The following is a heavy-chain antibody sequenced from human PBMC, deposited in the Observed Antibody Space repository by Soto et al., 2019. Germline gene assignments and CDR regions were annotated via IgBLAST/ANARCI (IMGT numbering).Heavy chain of an antibody. CDR1: GFTFDDYS. CDR2: ISWNSGSI. J-gene: IGHJ4*02. CDR3: AKVSGKGAMASEFDS. Sequence: SLIVSCASYGFTFDDYSMHLVLQAPGKGLEWVSGISWNSGSIGYADSVKGRFTISRDNAKNSLYLQMNSLRAEDTALYYCAKVSGKGAMASEFDSWGQGTLVTVSS. D-gene: IGHD1-26*01. V-gene: IGHV3-9*01.